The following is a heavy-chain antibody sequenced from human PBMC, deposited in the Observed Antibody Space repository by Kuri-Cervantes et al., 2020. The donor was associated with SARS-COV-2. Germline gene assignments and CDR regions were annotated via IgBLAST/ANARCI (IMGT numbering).Heavy chain of an antibody. J-gene: IGHJ4*02. D-gene: IGHD4-11*01. V-gene: IGHV4-39*01. CDR2: IYYSGST. Sequence: SETLSLTCTVSGGTISSSSYYWGWIRQPPGKGLEWIGSIYYSGSTYYNPSLKSRVTISVDTSKNQFSLKLSSVTAVDTVVYYCAISFTTVARVDNWGQGTLVTVSS. CDR3: AISFTTVARVDN. CDR1: GGTISSSSYY.